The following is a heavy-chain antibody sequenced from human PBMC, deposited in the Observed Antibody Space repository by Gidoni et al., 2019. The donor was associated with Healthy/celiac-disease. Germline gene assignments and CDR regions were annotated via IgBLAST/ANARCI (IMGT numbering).Heavy chain of an antibody. CDR3: AKDSHLGVVIPYWYFDL. CDR1: GFTFSSYA. D-gene: IGHD3-3*01. CDR2: ISGSGCST. J-gene: IGHJ2*01. V-gene: IGHV3-23*01. Sequence: EVQLLESGGGLVQPGGSLRLSCAASGFTFSSYALSWVRQAPGKGLEWVSAISGSGCSTYYADSVKGRFTISRDNSKNTLYLQMNSLRAEDTAVYYCAKDSHLGVVIPYWYFDLWGRGTLVTVSS.